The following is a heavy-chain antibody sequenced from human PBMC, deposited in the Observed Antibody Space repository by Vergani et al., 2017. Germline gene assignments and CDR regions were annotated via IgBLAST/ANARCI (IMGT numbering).Heavy chain of an antibody. V-gene: IGHV1-2*02. D-gene: IGHD3-22*01. CDR3: ARGYHFDNSGYRNVLDI. CDR2: INPKSGDT. Sequence: QVQLVQSGAEVKKPGSSVKVSCKASGGPFKNSAFSWVRQVPGQGLEWMGRINPKSGDTKYAQKFQGRVTMTRDTSINTAYMELSRLRGDDTAVYYCARGYHFDNSGYRNVLDIWGQGTMVTVSA. CDR1: GGPFKNSA. J-gene: IGHJ3*02.